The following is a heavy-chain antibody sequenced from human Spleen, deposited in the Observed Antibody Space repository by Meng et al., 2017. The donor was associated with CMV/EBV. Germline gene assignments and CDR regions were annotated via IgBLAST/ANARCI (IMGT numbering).Heavy chain of an antibody. J-gene: IGHJ6*02. CDR2: IHHSGST. D-gene: IGHD3-3*01. CDR3: ARDLTIFEMGSPSYYYGMDV. Sequence: SETLSLTCTVSGGSISVSSYYWGWIRQPPGKGLEWIGSIHHSGSTHNNPSLKSRVTISADTSKNQFSLKLNSVTAADTAVYYCARDLTIFEMGSPSYYYGMDVWGRGTTVTVSS. CDR1: GGSISVSSYY. V-gene: IGHV4-39*01.